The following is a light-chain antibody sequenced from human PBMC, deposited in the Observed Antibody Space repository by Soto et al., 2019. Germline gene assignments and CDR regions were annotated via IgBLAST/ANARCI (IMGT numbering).Light chain of an antibody. J-gene: IGKJ5*01. CDR2: WAS. Sequence: DIVMTQSPDSLAVSLGERATINCESSQSVFYSSSNKNYLAWYQQKPGQPPKLLIYWASTRESGVPDRFSGSGSGTDFTLTISSLQAEDVAVYYCQQYYSTPITFGQGTRLEIK. CDR1: QSVFYSSSNKNY. CDR3: QQYYSTPIT. V-gene: IGKV4-1*01.